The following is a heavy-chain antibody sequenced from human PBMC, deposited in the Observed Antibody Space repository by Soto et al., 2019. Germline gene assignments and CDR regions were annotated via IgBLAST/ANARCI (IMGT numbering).Heavy chain of an antibody. CDR2: IKEDGSEK. CDR1: GFSISNYF. CDR3: ARPRCRGMDV. J-gene: IGHJ6*02. V-gene: IGHV3-7*03. Sequence: PILSCVGPGFSISNYFMSWVRQGPGKGLEWVANIKEDGSEKYYVESVKGRFTISRDNAKNSLYLQVNSLRDEDTAGYYCARPRCRGMDVWGQGTTVTVSS.